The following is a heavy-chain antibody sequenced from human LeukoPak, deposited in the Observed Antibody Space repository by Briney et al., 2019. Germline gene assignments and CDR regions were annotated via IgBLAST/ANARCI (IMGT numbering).Heavy chain of an antibody. Sequence: PGGSLRLSCAASGFTFSTSWMSWVRQAPGKGLEWVANIKRDGSEKYYVDSVKGRFTISRDNSKNTLYLQMNSLRAEDTAVYYCAKDPVVVIATDPYYDSSGYYYGDAFDIWGQGTMVTVSS. D-gene: IGHD3-22*01. V-gene: IGHV3-7*03. J-gene: IGHJ3*02. CDR2: IKRDGSEK. CDR1: GFTFSTSW. CDR3: AKDPVVVIATDPYYDSSGYYYGDAFDI.